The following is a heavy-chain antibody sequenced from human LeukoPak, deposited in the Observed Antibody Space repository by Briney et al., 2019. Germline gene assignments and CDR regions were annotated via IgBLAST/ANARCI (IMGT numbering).Heavy chain of an antibody. D-gene: IGHD2-15*01. CDR1: GGSISSGGYY. J-gene: IGHJ3*02. CDR2: IYHSGST. Sequence: SETLSLTCTVSGGSISSGGYYWSWIRQPPGKGLEWIGYIYHSGSTYYNPSLKSRVTISVDRSKNQFSLKLSSVTAADTAVYYCASGYCSGGSCYNDAFDIWGQGTMVTVSS. CDR3: ASGYCSGGSCYNDAFDI. V-gene: IGHV4-30-2*01.